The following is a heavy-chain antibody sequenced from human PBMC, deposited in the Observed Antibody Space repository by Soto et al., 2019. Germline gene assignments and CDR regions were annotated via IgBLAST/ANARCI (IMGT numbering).Heavy chain of an antibody. V-gene: IGHV4-30-4*01. CDR1: GGSISNDYYH. CDR2: VHHSGNT. J-gene: IGHJ3*02. CDR3: ARVVTDAFDI. Sequence: QVQLQESGPGRMKPSQTLSLTCTVSGGSISNDYYHWSWIRQPPGKGLEWIGNVHHSGNTFYNPSLKSRVTISIDKSKNQFSLNLNSVTAADTAVYYCARVVTDAFDIWGQGTMVTVSS. D-gene: IGHD2-21*01.